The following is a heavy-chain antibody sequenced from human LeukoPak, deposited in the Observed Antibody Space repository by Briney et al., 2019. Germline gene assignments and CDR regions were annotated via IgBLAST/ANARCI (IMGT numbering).Heavy chain of an antibody. CDR1: GYTFTSYD. Sequence: ASVKVSCKASGYTFTSYDINWVRQATGQGLERMGWMNPNSGNTGYAQKFQGRVTITRNTSISTAYMELSSLRSEDTAVYYCAKGYGWEASYYYYYMDVWGKGTTVTISS. V-gene: IGHV1-8*03. CDR2: MNPNSGNT. J-gene: IGHJ6*03. D-gene: IGHD1-26*01. CDR3: AKGYGWEASYYYYYMDV.